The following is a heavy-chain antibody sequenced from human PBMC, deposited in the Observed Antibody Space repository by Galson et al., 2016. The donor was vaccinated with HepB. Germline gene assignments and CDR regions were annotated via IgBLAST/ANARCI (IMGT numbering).Heavy chain of an antibody. CDR1: GFSLSTSGVA. J-gene: IGHJ4*02. Sequence: PALVKPTQTLTLTCTFSGFSLSTSGVAVGWIRQPPGKALEWLALIHWNDAKRYNPSLQSRLTITKDTSKKQVVLTMSDMDPVDTGTYFCAHYFDSWSRYLDETFDYWGQGTLVTVSS. CDR3: AHYFDSWSRYLDETFDY. D-gene: IGHD3-3*01. V-gene: IGHV2-5*01. CDR2: IHWNDAK.